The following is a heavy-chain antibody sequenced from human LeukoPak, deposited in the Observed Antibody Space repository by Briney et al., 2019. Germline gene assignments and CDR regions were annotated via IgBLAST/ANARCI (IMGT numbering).Heavy chain of an antibody. Sequence: SEALSLTCTVSGGSISSYYWSWIRQPAGKGLEWIGRIYTSGSTNYNPSLKSRVTMSVDTSKNQFSLKLSSVTAADTAVYYCARSVERYCSSTSCYAGYYYGMDVWGQGTTVTVFS. J-gene: IGHJ6*02. CDR1: GGSISSYY. V-gene: IGHV4-4*07. D-gene: IGHD2-2*01. CDR2: IYTSGST. CDR3: ARSVERYCSSTSCYAGYYYGMDV.